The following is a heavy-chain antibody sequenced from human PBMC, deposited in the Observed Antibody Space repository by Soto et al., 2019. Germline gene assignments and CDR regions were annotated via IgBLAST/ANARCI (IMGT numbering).Heavy chain of an antibody. CDR2: IIPIQGKA. J-gene: IGHJ6*03. D-gene: IGHD2-21*01. CDR1: GGSFTSYS. CDR3: AKSLLFVDHGYMDV. Sequence: QVQLVQSGAELKKPGSSVKVSCEASGGSFTSYSFTWVRQAPGQGLEWMGRIIPIQGKANYALKFQDRVTITAYSSTRTVYMELTSLRPEDTAVYFCAKSLLFVDHGYMDVWGKGTTVTVSS. V-gene: IGHV1-69*02.